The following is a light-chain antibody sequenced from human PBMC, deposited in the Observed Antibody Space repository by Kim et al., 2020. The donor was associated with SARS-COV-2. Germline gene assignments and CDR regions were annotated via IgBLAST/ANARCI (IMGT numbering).Light chain of an antibody. V-gene: IGKV1-5*03. Sequence: ASVGGRVNITCRASQSISSWLAWYQQKPGKAPKLLIYKASSLESGVPSRFSGSGSGTEFTLTISSLQPDDFATYYCQQYNSYPYSFGQGTKLEI. CDR1: QSISSW. J-gene: IGKJ2*03. CDR3: QQYNSYPYS. CDR2: KAS.